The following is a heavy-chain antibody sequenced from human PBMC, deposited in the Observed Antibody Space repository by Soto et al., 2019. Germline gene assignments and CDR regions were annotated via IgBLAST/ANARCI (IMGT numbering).Heavy chain of an antibody. Sequence: LRLSCAASGFTFSSYAMHWVRQAPGKGLEYVSAISSNGGSTYYANSVKGRFTISRDNSKNTLYLQMGSLRAEDMAVYYCARPGYCSSTSCHYYFDYWGQGTLVTVSS. J-gene: IGHJ4*02. CDR1: GFTFSSYA. CDR2: ISSNGGST. CDR3: ARPGYCSSTSCHYYFDY. V-gene: IGHV3-64*01. D-gene: IGHD2-2*01.